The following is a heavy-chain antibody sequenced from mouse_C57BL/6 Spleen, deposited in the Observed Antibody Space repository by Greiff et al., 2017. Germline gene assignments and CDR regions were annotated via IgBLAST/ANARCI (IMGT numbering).Heavy chain of an antibody. Sequence: EVKLMESGGGLVKPGGSLKLSCAASGFTFSSYAMSWVRQTPEKRLEWVATISDGGSYTYYPDNVKGRFTISRDNAKNNLYLQMSHLKSEDTAMYYCAREGKTAQAFFDYWGQGTTLTVSS. V-gene: IGHV5-4*01. CDR2: ISDGGSYT. CDR1: GFTFSSYA. CDR3: AREGKTAQAFFDY. D-gene: IGHD3-2*02. J-gene: IGHJ2*01.